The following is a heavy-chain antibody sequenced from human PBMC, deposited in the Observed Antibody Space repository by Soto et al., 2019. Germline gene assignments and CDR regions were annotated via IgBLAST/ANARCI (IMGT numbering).Heavy chain of an antibody. J-gene: IGHJ4*02. V-gene: IGHV3-66*01. CDR1: GFTVSNNY. Sequence: EVQLVESGGGLVQPGGSLRLSCAASGFTVSNNYVSWVRQAPGKGLEWVSVIYSGGSTYYADSVKGRFTISRDNSKNTLYLQMNNLRAEDTAVYCCARDRESSGWYRGFDYWGQGTLVPVSS. D-gene: IGHD6-19*01. CDR2: IYSGGST. CDR3: ARDRESSGWYRGFDY.